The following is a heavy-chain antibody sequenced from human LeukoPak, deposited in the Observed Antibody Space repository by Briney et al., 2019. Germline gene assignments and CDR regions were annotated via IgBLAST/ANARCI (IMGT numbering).Heavy chain of an antibody. D-gene: IGHD2-21*02. J-gene: IGHJ4*02. V-gene: IGHV4-61*02. CDR2: THSSGSS. CDR3: ARRARDWYSPIEY. Sequence: SETLSLTCTVCGDSISSDTYYWSWIRQPAGKGLQWIGSTHSSGSSMYSPSLNCRLTISIATSKQLFSLKPSSVTDADTAVYYCARRARDWYSPIEYWGPGTLVTVSS. CDR1: GDSISSDTYY.